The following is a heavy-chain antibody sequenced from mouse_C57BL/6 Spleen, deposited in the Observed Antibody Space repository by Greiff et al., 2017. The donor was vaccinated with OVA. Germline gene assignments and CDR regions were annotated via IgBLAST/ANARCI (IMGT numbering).Heavy chain of an antibody. J-gene: IGHJ4*01. CDR2: IYPGDGDT. D-gene: IGHD2-3*01. CDR3: ARCATRDGYYVAYYAMDY. V-gene: IGHV1-82*01. Sequence: QVQLQQSGPELVKPGASVKISCKASGYAFSSSWMNWVKQRPGKGLEWIGRIYPGDGDTNYNGKFKGKATLTADQSSSPAYMQLSSLTSEYSTVCCCARCATRDGYYVAYYAMDYWGQGTSLTVSS. CDR1: GYAFSSSW.